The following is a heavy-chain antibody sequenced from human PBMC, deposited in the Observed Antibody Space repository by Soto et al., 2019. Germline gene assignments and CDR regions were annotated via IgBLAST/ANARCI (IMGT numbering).Heavy chain of an antibody. CDR1: GYTFTSYG. V-gene: IGHV1-18*01. D-gene: IGHD3-10*01. J-gene: IGHJ6*02. Sequence: ASVKVSCKVSGYTFTSYGISWVRQAPGQGLEWMGWISAYNGNTNYAQKLQGRVTMTTDTSTSTAYMELRSLRADDTAVYYCARGKITMVRGVIITGNGMDVWGQGTTVTVSS. CDR3: ARGKITMVRGVIITGNGMDV. CDR2: ISAYNGNT.